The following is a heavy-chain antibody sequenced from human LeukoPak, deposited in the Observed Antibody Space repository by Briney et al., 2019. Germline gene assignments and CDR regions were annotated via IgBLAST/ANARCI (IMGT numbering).Heavy chain of an antibody. J-gene: IGHJ4*02. CDR1: GFTFSSSW. V-gene: IGHV3-74*01. CDR3: ARDPLGTRPGFDY. Sequence: GGSLRLSCAASGFTFSSSWMHWVRQAPGKGLVWVSRINSDGSSTNYADSVKGRFTISRDNSKNTLYLQMNSLRAEDTAVYYCARDPLGTRPGFDYWGQGTLVTVSS. CDR2: INSDGSST. D-gene: IGHD1-1*01.